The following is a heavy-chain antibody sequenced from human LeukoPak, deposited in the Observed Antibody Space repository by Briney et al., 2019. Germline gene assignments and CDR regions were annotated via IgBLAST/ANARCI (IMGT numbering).Heavy chain of an antibody. V-gene: IGHV4-59*01. CDR1: GGSISSYY. CDR2: IYYSGSA. CDR3: ARSHSVWTSFDY. J-gene: IGHJ4*02. Sequence: PSETLSLTCTVSGGSISSYYWSWIRQPPGKGLEWIGYIYYSGSANYNPSLKSRVTISVDTSKNQFSLKLSSVTAADTAVYYCARSHSVWTSFDYWGQGTLVTVSS. D-gene: IGHD3/OR15-3a*01.